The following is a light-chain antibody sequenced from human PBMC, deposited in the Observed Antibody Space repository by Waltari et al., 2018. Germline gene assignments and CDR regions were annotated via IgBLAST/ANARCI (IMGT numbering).Light chain of an antibody. CDR1: SSEVGGSKY. CDR3: SSYTSSSTL. Sequence: QPDLTHPATVFVSLGQSITNPCTGTSSEVGGSKYVTWYQQHPGKAPTLMIYEVSKRPSGVSNRFSGSKSGNTASLTISGLQAEDEADYYCSSYTSSSTLFGGGTKLTVL. V-gene: IGLV2-14*01. CDR2: EVS. J-gene: IGLJ2*01.